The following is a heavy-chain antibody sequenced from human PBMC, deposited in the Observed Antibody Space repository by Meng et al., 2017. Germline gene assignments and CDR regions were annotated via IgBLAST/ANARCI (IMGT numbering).Heavy chain of an antibody. V-gene: IGHV3-23*01. CDR2: ISGSGGST. CDR1: GFTFSSYA. D-gene: IGHD2-2*01. J-gene: IGHJ6*02. CDR3: AARLQLIHYSYGMDV. Sequence: GESLKISCAASGFTFSSYAMSWVRQAPGKGLEWVSAISGSGGSTYYADSVKGWFTISRDNSKNTLYLQMNSLRAEDTAVYYCAARLQLIHYSYGMDVWGQGTTVTVSS.